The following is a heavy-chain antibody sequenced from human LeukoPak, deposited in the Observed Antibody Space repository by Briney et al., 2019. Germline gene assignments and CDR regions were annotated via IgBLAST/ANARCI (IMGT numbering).Heavy chain of an antibody. J-gene: IGHJ6*03. CDR3: ARGRRSSGRISYYYYYMGV. V-gene: IGHV4-34*01. CDR1: GGSFSGYY. CDR2: INHSGST. D-gene: IGHD2/OR15-2a*01. Sequence: SETLSLTCAVYGGSFSGYYWSWIRQPPGKGLEWIGEINHSGSTNYNPSLKSRVTISVDTSKNQFSLKLSSVTAADTAVYYCARGRRSSGRISYYYYYMGVWGKGTTVTVSS.